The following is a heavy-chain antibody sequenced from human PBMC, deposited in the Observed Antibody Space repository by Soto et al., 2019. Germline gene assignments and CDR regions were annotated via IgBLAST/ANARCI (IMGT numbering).Heavy chain of an antibody. CDR2: ISGSGGST. D-gene: IGHD1-1*01. V-gene: IGHV3-23*01. CDR1: GFIFSNYG. Sequence: ESGGGLVQPGGSLRLSCTASGFIFSNYGMTWVRQAPGKGLEWVSTISGSGGSTYYADSVKGRFTISRDNSKNTLYLQMSSLRAEDTAVYYCAKRSGVGTTGNFDYWGQGTLVTVSS. CDR3: AKRSGVGTTGNFDY. J-gene: IGHJ4*02.